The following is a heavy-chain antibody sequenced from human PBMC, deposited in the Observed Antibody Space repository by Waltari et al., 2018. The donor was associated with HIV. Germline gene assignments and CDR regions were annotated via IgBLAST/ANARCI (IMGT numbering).Heavy chain of an antibody. CDR3: ASAYSYCSSTSCHLGWFDP. V-gene: IGHV4-61*02. CDR1: GGSISSGSYY. D-gene: IGHD2-2*01. CDR2: IYTSGST. Sequence: QVQLQESGPGLVKPSQTLSLTCTVSGGSISSGSYYWSWIRQPAGKGLEWIGRIYTSGSTNYNPSLKSRVTISVDTSKNQFSLKLSSVTAADTAVYYCASAYSYCSSTSCHLGWFDPWGQGTLVTVSS. J-gene: IGHJ5*02.